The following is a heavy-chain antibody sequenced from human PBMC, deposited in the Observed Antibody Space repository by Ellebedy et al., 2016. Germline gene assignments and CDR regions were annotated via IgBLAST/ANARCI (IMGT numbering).Heavy chain of an antibody. V-gene: IGHV4-39*07. CDR1: GGSISSSSYY. CDR2: IYYSGST. Sequence: SETLSLTXTVSGGSISSSSYYWGWIRQPPGKGLEWIGSIYYSGSTYYNPSLKSRVTISVDTSKNQFSLKLSSVTAADTAVYYCARDGIHCSGGSCYNDYWGQGTLVTVSS. CDR3: ARDGIHCSGGSCYNDY. D-gene: IGHD2-15*01. J-gene: IGHJ4*02.